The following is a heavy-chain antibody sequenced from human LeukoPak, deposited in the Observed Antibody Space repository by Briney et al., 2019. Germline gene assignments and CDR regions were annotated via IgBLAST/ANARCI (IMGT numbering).Heavy chain of an antibody. CDR1: GGSISSYY. Sequence: SETLSLTCTVSGGSISSYYWSWIRQPAGKGLKWIGRIYTSGSTNYNPSLKSRVTMSVDTSKNQFSLKLSSVTAADTAVYYWARVKRATMIVDAFDIWGQGTMVTVSS. CDR3: ARVKRATMIVDAFDI. D-gene: IGHD3-22*01. V-gene: IGHV4-4*07. CDR2: IYTSGST. J-gene: IGHJ3*02.